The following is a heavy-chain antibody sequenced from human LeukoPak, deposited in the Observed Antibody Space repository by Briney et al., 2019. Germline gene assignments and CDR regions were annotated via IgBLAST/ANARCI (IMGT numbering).Heavy chain of an antibody. J-gene: IGHJ4*02. D-gene: IGHD3-10*01. Sequence: SETLSLTCAVYGGSFSGYSWSWIRQPPGKGLEWIGEINHSGSTNYNPSLKSRVTISVDTSKNQFSLKLSSVTAADTAVYYCARHPYGSGRYFDYWGQGTLVTVSS. CDR3: ARHPYGSGRYFDY. V-gene: IGHV4-34*01. CDR1: GGSFSGYS. CDR2: INHSGST.